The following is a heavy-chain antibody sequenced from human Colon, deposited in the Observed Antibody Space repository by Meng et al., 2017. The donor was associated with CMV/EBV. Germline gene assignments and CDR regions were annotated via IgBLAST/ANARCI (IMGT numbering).Heavy chain of an antibody. D-gene: IGHD6-25*01. J-gene: IGHJ6*02. CDR1: GGSFSGWY. CDR2: INYSGKT. CDR3: ARMSSVYGMDV. Sequence: SETLSLTCAVSGGSFSGWYWAWIRQPPGKGLEWIGEINYSGKTNHDESLKSRVTMSVDTSKNQLSLQLTSVTAADTALYYCARMSSVYGMDVWGQGTTVTVSS. V-gene: IGHV4-34*01.